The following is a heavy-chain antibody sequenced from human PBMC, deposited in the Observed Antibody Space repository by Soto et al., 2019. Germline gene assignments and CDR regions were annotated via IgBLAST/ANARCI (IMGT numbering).Heavy chain of an antibody. CDR1: GFTVSSIY. CDR3: ASTYYDILTGYPIYFDY. CDR2: IYSGGNE. D-gene: IGHD3-9*01. Sequence: PGGSLRLSCAASGFTVSSIYMSWVRQAPGKGLEWVSVIYSGGNEYYPDSVKGRFTISRDNSKNSLYLQMNSLRAEDTALYYCASTYYDILTGYPIYFDYWGQGT. V-gene: IGHV3-66*01. J-gene: IGHJ4*02.